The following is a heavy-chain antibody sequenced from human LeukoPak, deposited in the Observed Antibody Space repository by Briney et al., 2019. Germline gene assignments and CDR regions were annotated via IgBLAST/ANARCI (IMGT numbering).Heavy chain of an antibody. CDR1: GGSIRSYY. V-gene: IGHV4-59*08. D-gene: IGHD2-21*02. CDR3: ARSITVTANYFYYGMDV. Sequence: NPSETLSPTCTVSGGSIRSYYWSWIRQPPGKGLEWIGYIYYSGSTNYNPSLKSRVTISVDTSKNQFSLRLTSVTAADTAVYYCARSITVTANYFYYGMDVWGQGTTVTVSS. CDR2: IYYSGST. J-gene: IGHJ6*02.